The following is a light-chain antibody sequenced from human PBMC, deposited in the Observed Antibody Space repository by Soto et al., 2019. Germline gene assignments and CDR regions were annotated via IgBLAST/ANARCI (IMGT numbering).Light chain of an antibody. V-gene: IGLV3-9*01. Sequence: SYELTQPLSVSVALGQTARITCAGNNVGSKNVYWYRQKPGQAPVLVIYRDRNRPSGIPERLSGSNSGNTATLTISGAQAGDEADYYCQVWDSTTVVFGGGTKVTVL. CDR2: RDR. CDR3: QVWDSTTVV. J-gene: IGLJ3*02. CDR1: NVGSKN.